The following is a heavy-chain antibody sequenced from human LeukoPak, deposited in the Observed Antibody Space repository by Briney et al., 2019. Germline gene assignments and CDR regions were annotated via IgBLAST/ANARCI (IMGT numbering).Heavy chain of an antibody. D-gene: IGHD2-15*01. CDR2: INPNSGGT. V-gene: IGHV1-2*02. Sequence: GASVKVSCKASGYTFTGYYMHWVRQAPGQGLEWMGWINPNSGGTNYAQKFQGRVTMTRDTSTSTVYMELSSLRSEDTAVYYCARGGLDIVVVVAATSSGVFDYWGQGTLVTVSS. CDR3: ARGGLDIVVVVAATSSGVFDY. J-gene: IGHJ4*02. CDR1: GYTFTGYY.